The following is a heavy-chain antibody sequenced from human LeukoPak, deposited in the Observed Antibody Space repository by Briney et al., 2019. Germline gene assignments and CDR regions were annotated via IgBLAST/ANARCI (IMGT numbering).Heavy chain of an antibody. CDR1: GFTFSSYA. Sequence: GGSLRLSCAASGFTFSSYAMHWVRQAPGKGLEWVAVIPYDGSNKYHADSVEGRFTISRDNSKNTLYLQMNSLRAEDTAVYYCARDTDVGYCTNGVCYTFDYWGQGTLVTVSS. CDR3: ARDTDVGYCTNGVCYTFDY. V-gene: IGHV3-30-3*01. J-gene: IGHJ4*02. D-gene: IGHD2-8*01. CDR2: IPYDGSNK.